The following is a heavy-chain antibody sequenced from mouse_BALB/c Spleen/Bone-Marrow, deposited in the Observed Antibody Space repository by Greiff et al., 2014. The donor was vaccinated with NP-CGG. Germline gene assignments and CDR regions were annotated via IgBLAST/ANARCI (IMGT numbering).Heavy chain of an antibody. Sequence: EVQVVESGGGLVKPGGSLKLSCAASGFTFSGYAMSWVRQTPEKRLEWVASISSGGSTFYPDSVKGRFTISRDNARNILYLQMSSLGSEDTAIYYCARRKTTILTTFYWYFDVWGAGTTVTVSS. CDR2: ISSGGST. D-gene: IGHD2-5*01. CDR1: GFTFSGYA. V-gene: IGHV5-6-5*01. J-gene: IGHJ1*01. CDR3: ARRKTTILTTFYWYFDV.